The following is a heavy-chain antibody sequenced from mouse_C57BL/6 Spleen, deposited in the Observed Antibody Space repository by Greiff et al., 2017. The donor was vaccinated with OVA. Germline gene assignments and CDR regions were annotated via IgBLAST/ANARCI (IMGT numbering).Heavy chain of an antibody. CDR3: ARGVNYYGSSYHYAMDY. CDR2: IDPSDSET. CDR1: GYTFTSYW. D-gene: IGHD1-1*01. J-gene: IGHJ4*01. Sequence: QVQLQQPGAELVRPGSSVKLSCKASGYTFTSYWMHWVKQRPIQGLEWIGNIDPSDSETHYNQKFKDKATLTVDKSSSTAYMQLSSLTSEDSAVYYCARGVNYYGSSYHYAMDYWGQGTSVTVSS. V-gene: IGHV1-52*01.